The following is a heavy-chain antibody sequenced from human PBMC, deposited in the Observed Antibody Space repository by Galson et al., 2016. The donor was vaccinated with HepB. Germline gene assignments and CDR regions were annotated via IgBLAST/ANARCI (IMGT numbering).Heavy chain of an antibody. CDR2: IYYTGST. D-gene: IGHD2-15*01. J-gene: IGHJ5*02. CDR1: GVSISSGSYY. V-gene: IGHV4-31*02. CDR3: ARVVVAATRWFDP. Sequence: VSGVSISSGSYYWSWIRQHPGKGLEWIGYIYYTGSTDYNASLKSRVTISVDTSKNHFSLKLSSVTAADTAVYYCARVVVAATRWFDPWGRGTLVTVSS.